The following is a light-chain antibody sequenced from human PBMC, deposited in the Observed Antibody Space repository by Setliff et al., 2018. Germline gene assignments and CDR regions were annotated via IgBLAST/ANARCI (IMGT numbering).Light chain of an antibody. V-gene: IGLV1-44*01. Sequence: QSVLTQPPSASGTPGQRVTLSCSGSSSSIGSNTVNWYQQPPGTAPKLLIYRNNQRPSGVPDRFSGSKSGTSASLAISGLQAEDEADYYCATWDDSLHGPVFGGGTQLTVL. CDR2: RNN. CDR1: SSSIGSNT. J-gene: IGLJ3*02. CDR3: ATWDDSLHGPV.